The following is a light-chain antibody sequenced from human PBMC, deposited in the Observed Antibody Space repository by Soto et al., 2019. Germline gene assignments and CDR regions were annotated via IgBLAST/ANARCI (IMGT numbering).Light chain of an antibody. Sequence: QSVLTQPASVSGSPGQSITISCTGTSSDVGGYNYVSWYQQHPGKAPKLMIYEVSNRPSGVSNRFSGSKSGNTASLTISGLQAEDEAQYYCSSYTSSSTLGVFGTGTKV. CDR3: SSYTSSSTLGV. CDR1: SSDVGGYNY. J-gene: IGLJ1*01. CDR2: EVS. V-gene: IGLV2-14*01.